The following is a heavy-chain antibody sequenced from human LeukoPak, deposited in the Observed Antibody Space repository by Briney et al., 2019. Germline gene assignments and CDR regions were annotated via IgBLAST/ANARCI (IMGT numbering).Heavy chain of an antibody. D-gene: IGHD6-6*01. CDR1: GGSISSSSYY. J-gene: IGHJ3*02. CDR3: ARRIAARLGAFDI. V-gene: IGHV4-39*01. Sequence: SETLSLTCTVSGGSISSSSYYWGWIRQPPGKGLEWIGSIYYSGSTYYNPSLKSRVTISVDTSKNQFSLKLSSVTAADTAVYYCARRIAARLGAFDIWGQGTTVTVSS. CDR2: IYYSGST.